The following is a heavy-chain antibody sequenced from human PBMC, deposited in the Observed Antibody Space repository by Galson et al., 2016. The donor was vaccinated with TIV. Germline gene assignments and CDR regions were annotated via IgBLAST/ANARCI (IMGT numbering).Heavy chain of an antibody. Sequence: ASGGTFSSHVFNWVRLAPGQGLEWMGGIIPLFGTINYAQKFQGRVTITADESSTTVYMELNSLRSGDTAVYYCASDRNTALDTYHQYYGMDVWGQGTTVTVSS. D-gene: IGHD5-18*01. J-gene: IGHJ6*02. V-gene: IGHV1-69*01. CDR1: GGTFSSHV. CDR3: ASDRNTALDTYHQYYGMDV. CDR2: IIPLFGTI.